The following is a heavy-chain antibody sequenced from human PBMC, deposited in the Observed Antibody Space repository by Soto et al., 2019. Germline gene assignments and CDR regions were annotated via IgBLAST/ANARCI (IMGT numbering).Heavy chain of an antibody. CDR1: GGSFSGYY. CDR2: ISHSGST. CDR3: ARGRRPTVTTGYLYYYYYYMDV. V-gene: IGHV4-34*01. D-gene: IGHD4-17*01. J-gene: IGHJ6*03. Sequence: SETLSLTCAVYGGSFSGYYWSWIRQPPGKGLEWIGEISHSGSTNYNPSLKSRVTISVDTSKNQFSLKLSSVTAADTAVYYCARGRRPTVTTGYLYYYYYYMDVWGKGTTVTVSS.